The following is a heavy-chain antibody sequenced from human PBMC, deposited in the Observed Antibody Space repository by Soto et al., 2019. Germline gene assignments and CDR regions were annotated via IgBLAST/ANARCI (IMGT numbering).Heavy chain of an antibody. CDR2: VTSDGSST. CDR3: ARAAGSSGWYSSVDY. J-gene: IGHJ4*02. D-gene: IGHD6-13*01. CDR1: GFTFSTYW. V-gene: IGHV3-74*01. Sequence: EVQLVESGGGLVQPGGSLRLSCAASGFTFSTYWMHWVRQAPGKGLVWVSGVTSDGSSTSHADSVKGRFTISRDNAKNTLYLQMNSLRPEDTAVYYCARAAGSSGWYSSVDYWGLGTLVTVSS.